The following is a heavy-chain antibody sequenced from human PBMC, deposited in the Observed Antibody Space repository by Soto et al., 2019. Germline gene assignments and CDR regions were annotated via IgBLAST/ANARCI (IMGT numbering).Heavy chain of an antibody. CDR1: GFTFSSYG. D-gene: IGHD6-13*01. Sequence: GGSLRLSCAASGFTFSSYGMHWVRQAPGKGLEWVAVIWYDGSNKYYADSVKGRFTISRDNSKNTLYLQMNSLRAEDTAVYYCARDAIAAAGQKVHIDYWGQGTLVTVSS. CDR3: ARDAIAAAGQKVHIDY. V-gene: IGHV3-33*01. J-gene: IGHJ4*02. CDR2: IWYDGSNK.